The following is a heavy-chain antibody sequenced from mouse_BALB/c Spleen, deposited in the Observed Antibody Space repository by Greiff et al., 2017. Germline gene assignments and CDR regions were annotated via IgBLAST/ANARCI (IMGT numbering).Heavy chain of an antibody. D-gene: IGHD1-1*01. CDR3: ARDYYGSSYETWFAY. Sequence: EVKLMESGGDLVKPGGSLKLSCAASGFTFSSYGMSWVRQTPDKRLEWVATIRSGGSYTYYPDSVKGRFTISRDNAKNTLYLQMSSLKSEDTAMYYCARDYYGSSYETWFAYWGQGTLVTVSA. CDR1: GFTFSSYG. J-gene: IGHJ3*01. V-gene: IGHV5-6*01. CDR2: IRSGGSYT.